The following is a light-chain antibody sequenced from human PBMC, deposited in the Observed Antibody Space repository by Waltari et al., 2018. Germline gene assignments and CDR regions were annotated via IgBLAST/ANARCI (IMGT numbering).Light chain of an antibody. V-gene: IGKV3-15*01. CDR1: QSVSSN. CDR3: QQCDNWPLT. Sequence: EIVMTQSPATLSVSPGERATLSCGASQSVSSNLAWYQQKPGQAPRLLIYAASTRATGIPARFSGSASGSEFTLTISSLQSEDFAVYYCQQCDNWPLTFGGGTRVEIK. CDR2: AAS. J-gene: IGKJ4*01.